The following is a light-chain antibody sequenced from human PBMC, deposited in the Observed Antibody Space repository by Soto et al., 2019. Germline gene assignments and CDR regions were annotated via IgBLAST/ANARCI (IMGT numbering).Light chain of an antibody. V-gene: IGKV3D-15*01. CDR2: GAS. J-gene: IGKJ5*01. CDR1: QSVSSSY. CDR3: QQYNNWPIT. Sequence: DIVLTQSPGTLSLSPVSRATLSCSASQSVSSSYLAWYQQKPGQAPRLLIYGASNRATGIPDRFSGSGSGTQFTLTISSLQSEDFAVYYCQQYNNWPITFGQGTRLEI.